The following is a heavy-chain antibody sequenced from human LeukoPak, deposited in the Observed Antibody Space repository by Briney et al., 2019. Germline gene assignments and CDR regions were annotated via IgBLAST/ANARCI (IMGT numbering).Heavy chain of an antibody. J-gene: IGHJ5*02. CDR1: GGSISSSSYY. V-gene: IGHV4-39*07. CDR3: ARVLPNWFDP. D-gene: IGHD1-14*01. Sequence: SETLSLTCTVSGGSISSSSYYWGWIRQPPGKGLEWIGSIYYSGSTYYNPSLKSRVTISVDTSKNQFSLKLSSVTAADTAVYYCARVLPNWFDPWGQGTLVTVSS. CDR2: IYYSGST.